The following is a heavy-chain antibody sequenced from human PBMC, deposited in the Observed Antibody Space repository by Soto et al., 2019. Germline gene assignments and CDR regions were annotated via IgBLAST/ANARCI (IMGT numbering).Heavy chain of an antibody. CDR3: AREGVNYGSGKWQGVTTYYYYYMDV. J-gene: IGHJ6*03. Sequence: GGSLRLSCAASGFTVSSNYMSWVRQAPGKGLEWVSVIYSGGSTYYADSVKGRFTISRHNSKNTLYLQMNSVRAEDTAVYYCAREGVNYGSGKWQGVTTYYYYYMDVWGKGTTVTVSS. D-gene: IGHD3-10*01. CDR1: GFTVSSNY. CDR2: IYSGGST. V-gene: IGHV3-53*04.